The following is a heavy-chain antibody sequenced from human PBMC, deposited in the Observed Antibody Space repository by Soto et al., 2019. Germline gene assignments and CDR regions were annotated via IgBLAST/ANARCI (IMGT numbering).Heavy chain of an antibody. CDR2: ISYDGSNK. Sequence: GGSLRLSCTASGFTFSSYAMHWVRQAPGKGLEWVAVISYDGSNKYYADSVKGRFTISRDNSKNTLYLQMNSLRAEDTAVYYCARDSRYSSGWYATRGWYFDYWGQGTLVTVSS. V-gene: IGHV3-30-3*01. CDR1: GFTFSSYA. J-gene: IGHJ4*02. D-gene: IGHD6-19*01. CDR3: ARDSRYSSGWYATRGWYFDY.